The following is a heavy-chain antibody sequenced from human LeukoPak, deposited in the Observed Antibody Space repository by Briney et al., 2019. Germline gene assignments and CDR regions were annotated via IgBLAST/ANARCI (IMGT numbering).Heavy chain of an antibody. V-gene: IGHV3-21*01. CDR1: GFTFSSYS. CDR2: INSRSSYV. D-gene: IGHD3-22*01. CDR3: ARGPTMKMDV. J-gene: IGHJ6*04. Sequence: GGSLRLSCAVSGFTFSSYSMNWVRQAPGKGLEWVSSINSRSSYVYYADSVKGRFTISRDNAKNSLYLQMNSLRAEDTAVYYCARGPTMKMDVWGKGTTVTVSS.